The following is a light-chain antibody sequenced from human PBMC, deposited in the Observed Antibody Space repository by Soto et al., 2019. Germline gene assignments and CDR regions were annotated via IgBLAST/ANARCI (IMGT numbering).Light chain of an antibody. CDR2: DVS. V-gene: IGLV2-14*03. CDR1: SSDVGSYNY. J-gene: IGLJ1*01. Sequence: QSALTQPASVSGSPGQSITISCTGTSSDVGSYNYVSWYQQRPGKAPKLMIYDVSNRPSGVSNRFSGSKSGNAASLTISGLQAEDEADYYCNSYTGSSTPYAFGTGTKVTVL. CDR3: NSYTGSSTPYA.